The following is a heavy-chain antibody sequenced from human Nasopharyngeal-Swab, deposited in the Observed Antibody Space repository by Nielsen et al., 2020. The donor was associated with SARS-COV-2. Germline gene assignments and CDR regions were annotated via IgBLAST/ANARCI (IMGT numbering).Heavy chain of an antibody. V-gene: IGHV3-23*01. CDR2: ISGSGGST. J-gene: IGHJ4*02. CDR1: GVTFSNYA. Sequence: GGSLRLSCAASGVTFSNYAMSWVRQAPGKGLEWVSAISGSGGSTYYADSVKGQFTLSRDNSKNTLYLQMNSLRVEDTAVYYCAKASVDYSGSGSYSDYWGQGTLITVSS. CDR3: AKASVDYSGSGSYSDY. D-gene: IGHD3-10*01.